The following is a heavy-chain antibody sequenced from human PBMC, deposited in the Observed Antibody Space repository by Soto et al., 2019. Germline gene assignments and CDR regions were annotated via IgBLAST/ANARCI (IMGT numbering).Heavy chain of an antibody. D-gene: IGHD4-17*01. CDR1: GASISNYY. CDR3: ARDNGDYVYDY. Sequence: QVQLQESGPGLVKPSETLSLTCTVSGASISNYYWTWIRQPPGKGLEWIGYTHYSGSTDYNSYLKSRVTISADMSKNQVSLKLTSVSAADTAVYYCARDNGDYVYDYWGQGTLVTVSS. CDR2: THYSGST. J-gene: IGHJ4*02. V-gene: IGHV4-59*01.